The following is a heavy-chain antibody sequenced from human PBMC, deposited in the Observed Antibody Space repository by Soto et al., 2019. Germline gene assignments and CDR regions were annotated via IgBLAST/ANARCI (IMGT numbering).Heavy chain of an antibody. CDR2: ICSDESNT. D-gene: IGHD3-3*01. CDR3: ASRGSHISFSGVAPNYTYYALDV. V-gene: IGHV3-74*01. Sequence: GGSLRLSCAASGFTFSSYCMHWARQAPGKGLVWVSRICSDESNTRYADSVKGRFTISRDNAKNTLYLQMNSLSVEDTAVYYCASRGSHISFSGVAPNYTYYALDVWGQGTTVTVS. CDR1: GFTFSSYC. J-gene: IGHJ6*02.